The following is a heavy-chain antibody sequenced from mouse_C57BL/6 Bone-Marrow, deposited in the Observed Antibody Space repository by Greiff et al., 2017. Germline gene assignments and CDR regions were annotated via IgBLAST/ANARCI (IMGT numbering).Heavy chain of an antibody. CDR2: ISSGGDYI. D-gene: IGHD1-1*01. Sequence: DVMLVESGEGLVKPGGSLKLSCAASGFTFSSYAMSWVRQTPEKRLEWVAYISSGGDYIYYADTVKGRFTISRDNARNNLYLQMSSLKSEDTALYYSVTTVVDYAMDYWGQGTSVTVSS. CDR1: GFTFSSYA. V-gene: IGHV5-9-1*02. J-gene: IGHJ4*01. CDR3: VTTVVDYAMDY.